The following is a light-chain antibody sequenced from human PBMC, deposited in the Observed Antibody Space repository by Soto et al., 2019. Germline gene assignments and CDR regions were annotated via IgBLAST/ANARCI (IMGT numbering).Light chain of an antibody. CDR1: QSVSSS. Sequence: EIVMTQSPATLSVSPGERATLSCRASQSVSSSLVWFQQKPGQAPRLLIYAASARATGIAARLSGSGSGTEFTLTISSLQSADFAVYYCLQHKSWPFTFGQGTKLELK. CDR2: AAS. J-gene: IGKJ2*01. V-gene: IGKV3-15*01. CDR3: LQHKSWPFT.